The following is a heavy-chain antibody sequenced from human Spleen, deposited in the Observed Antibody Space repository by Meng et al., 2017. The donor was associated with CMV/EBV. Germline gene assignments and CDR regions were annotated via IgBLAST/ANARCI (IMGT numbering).Heavy chain of an antibody. J-gene: IGHJ4*02. D-gene: IGHD5-18*01. CDR3: ARARRGYSYAYFDY. CDR2: IYYSGST. Sequence: SETLSLTCTVSGGSVSSGSYYWSWIRQPPGKGLEWIGNIYYSGSTYYNPSLKSRVTISLATSKNQFSLNLSSVTAADTAVYYCARARRGYSYAYFDYWGQGTLVTVSS. V-gene: IGHV4-39*07. CDR1: GGSVSSGSYY.